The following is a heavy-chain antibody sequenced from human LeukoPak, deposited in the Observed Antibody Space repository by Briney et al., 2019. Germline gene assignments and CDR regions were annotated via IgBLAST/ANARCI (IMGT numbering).Heavy chain of an antibody. CDR2: QRYDGSTN. D-gene: IGHD6-13*01. J-gene: IGHJ6*03. V-gene: IGHV3-30*02. Sequence: PSGLHYSSHLMLCLRPAPGRALEWLAFQRYDGSTNFYAPSVKGRFTFSRDNSKNTLYLQMNSVTPEDTAVYYCAKDSAAGLSYYNDVDGWGKGTVVIVSS. CDR1: GLHYSSHL. CDR3: AKDSAAGLSYYNDVDG.